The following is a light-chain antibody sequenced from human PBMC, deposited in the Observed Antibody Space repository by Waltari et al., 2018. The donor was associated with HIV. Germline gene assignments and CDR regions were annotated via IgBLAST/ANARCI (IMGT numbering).Light chain of an antibody. CDR2: DVT. CDR1: SSDIGAYNS. J-gene: IGLJ1*01. Sequence: QSALTQPRSVSGSPGQSVTISCSGTSSDIGAYNSVSWYPLHPGKGPKLILYDVTPRLSGIPDRFSGAKSGYTASLTISGLQADDEADYYCCSYTSPSTSFVFGTGTKVTVL. CDR3: CSYTSPSTSFV. V-gene: IGLV2-11*01.